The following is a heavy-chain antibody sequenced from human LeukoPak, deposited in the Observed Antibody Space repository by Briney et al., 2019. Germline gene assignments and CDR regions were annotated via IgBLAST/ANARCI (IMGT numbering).Heavy chain of an antibody. J-gene: IGHJ5*02. CDR3: ARVPHMIVYS. V-gene: IGHV3-7*01. D-gene: IGHD3-22*01. Sequence: GGSLRLSCAVSGFTFSGFWMSWSRQAPGKGLEWMANIKQDGSEKYYVDSVKGRFTISRDNAKNSLYLQMNSLRAEDTAVYYCARVPHMIVYSWGQGTLVTVSS. CDR2: IKQDGSEK. CDR1: GFTFSGFW.